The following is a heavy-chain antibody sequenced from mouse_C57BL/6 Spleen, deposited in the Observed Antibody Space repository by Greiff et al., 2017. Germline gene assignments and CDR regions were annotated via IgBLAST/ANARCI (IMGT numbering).Heavy chain of an antibody. D-gene: IGHD1-1*01. CDR2: ISSGGDYI. V-gene: IGHV5-9-1*02. Sequence: DVQLVESGAGLVKPGGSLKLSCAASGFTFSSYAMSWVRQTPEKRLEWVAYISSGGDYIYYADTVKGRFTISRDNARNTLYLQMSSLKSEDTAMYYCTRVGGYYGSSYFDYWGQGTTLTVSS. CDR1: GFTFSSYA. CDR3: TRVGGYYGSSYFDY. J-gene: IGHJ2*01.